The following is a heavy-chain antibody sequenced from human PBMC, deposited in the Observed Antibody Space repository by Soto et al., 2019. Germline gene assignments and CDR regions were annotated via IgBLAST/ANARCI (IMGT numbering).Heavy chain of an antibody. D-gene: IGHD2-2*01. CDR2: ILPIFGTA. V-gene: IGHV1-69*12. CDR3: ASHSSLRGYCISTSCYGYYYGMDV. CDR1: GGTFSSYA. J-gene: IGHJ6*02. Sequence: QVQLVQSGAEVKKPGSSVKVSCKASGGTFSSYAISWVRQAPGQGLEWMGGILPIFGTADYAQKFQGRVTITADESTSTAYMELSSLRSEDTAVYYCASHSSLRGYCISTSCYGYYYGMDVWGQGTTVTVSS.